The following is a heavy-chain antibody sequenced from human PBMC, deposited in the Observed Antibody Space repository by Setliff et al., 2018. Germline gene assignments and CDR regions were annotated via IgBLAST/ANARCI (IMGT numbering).Heavy chain of an antibody. V-gene: IGHV1-3*01. CDR1: GYTFTSYS. CDR3: AGVLRDYYGSGSYYNWFDP. J-gene: IGHJ5*02. D-gene: IGHD3-10*01. Sequence: ASVKVSCKASGYTFTSYSMHWVRQAPGQSLEWMGWINAGNGNTKYSQKFQGRVTITRDTSASTAYMELSSLRSEDTAVYFCAGVLRDYYGSGSYYNWFDPWGQGTLGTVS. CDR2: INAGNGNT.